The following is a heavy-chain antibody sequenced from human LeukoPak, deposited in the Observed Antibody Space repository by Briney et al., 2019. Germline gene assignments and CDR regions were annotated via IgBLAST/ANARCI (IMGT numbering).Heavy chain of an antibody. D-gene: IGHD2-21*02. CDR2: IYWDDDK. V-gene: IGHV2-5*02. CDR1: GFSLSTSGVG. Sequence: SGPTLVNPTQTLTLTCTFSGFSLSTSGVGVGWIRQPPGKALEWLVLIYWDDDKRYSPSLKSRLTITKDTSKNQVVLTMTNMDPVDTATYYCAHSQCGGDCYSPRYGMDVWGQGTTVTVSS. CDR3: AHSQCGGDCYSPRYGMDV. J-gene: IGHJ6*02.